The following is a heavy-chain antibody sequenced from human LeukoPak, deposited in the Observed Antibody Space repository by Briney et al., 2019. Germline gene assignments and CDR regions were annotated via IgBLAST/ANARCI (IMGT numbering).Heavy chain of an antibody. V-gene: IGHV5-51*01. CDR3: ARRAADSSSLGY. CDR1: GYCFTTYW. CDR2: IYPGDSET. Sequence: GESLKISCKGSGYCFTTYWIGWVRQMPGKGLEWMGIIYPGDSETKYSPSFQGQVTISADKSINTAYLQWSSLKASDTATYYCARRAADSSSLGYWGQGTLVTVSS. J-gene: IGHJ4*02. D-gene: IGHD6-6*01.